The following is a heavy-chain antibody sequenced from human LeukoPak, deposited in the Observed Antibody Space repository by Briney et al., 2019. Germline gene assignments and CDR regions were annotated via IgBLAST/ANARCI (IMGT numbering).Heavy chain of an antibody. Sequence: GGSLRLSCAASGFTFSSYAMSWVRQAPGKGLEWVGRIKSKTDGKRKTDGGTTDYAAPVKGRFTISRDDSKNTLFLQMNSLKTEDTAVYYCTTDDSGYGNIWGQGTMVTVSS. CDR3: TTDDSGYGNI. D-gene: IGHD5-12*01. V-gene: IGHV3-15*01. J-gene: IGHJ3*02. CDR2: IKSKTDGKRKTDGGTT. CDR1: GFTFSSYA.